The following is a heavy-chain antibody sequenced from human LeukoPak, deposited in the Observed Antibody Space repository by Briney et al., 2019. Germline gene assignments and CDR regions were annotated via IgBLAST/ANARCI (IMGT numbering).Heavy chain of an antibody. Sequence: KPSETLSLTCTVSGGPISSYYWSWIRQPPGKGLEWVGYIYYSGSTNYNPSLKSRVTISVDTSKNQFSLKLSSVTAADTAVYYCARRTNYYDSSGYYPYYFDYWGQGTLVTDSS. J-gene: IGHJ4*02. V-gene: IGHV4-59*08. D-gene: IGHD3-22*01. CDR1: GGPISSYY. CDR3: ARRTNYYDSSGYYPYYFDY. CDR2: IYYSGST.